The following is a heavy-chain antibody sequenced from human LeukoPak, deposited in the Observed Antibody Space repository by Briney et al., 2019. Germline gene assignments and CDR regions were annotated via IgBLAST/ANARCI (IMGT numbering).Heavy chain of an antibody. V-gene: IGHV3-21*01. D-gene: IGHD3-22*01. CDR2: IVSSPSTYI. CDR3: ARDFVIGSGTAVDFYYDSSGSDY. Sequence: PGGSLRLSCAASGFTFSSYSMNWVRQAPGKGLEWVSSIVSSPSTYIYYADSVKGRFTISRDNAKNSLYLQMNSLRDEDTAVYYCARDFVIGSGTAVDFYYDSSGSDYWGQGTLVTVSS. CDR1: GFTFSSYS. J-gene: IGHJ4*02.